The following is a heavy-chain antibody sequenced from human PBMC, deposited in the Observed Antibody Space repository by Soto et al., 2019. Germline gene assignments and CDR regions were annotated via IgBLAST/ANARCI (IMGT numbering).Heavy chain of an antibody. CDR1: GFTFSSYS. V-gene: IGHV3-48*04. D-gene: IGHD2-21*02. J-gene: IGHJ6*02. CDR3: ARDIVVTAILYYYGMDV. CDR2: ISSSSSTI. Sequence: PGGSLRLSCAASGFTFSSYSMNWVRQAPGKGLEWVSYISSSSSTIYYADSVKGRFTISRDNAKNSLYLQMNSLRAEDTAVYYCARDIVVTAILYYYGMDVWGQGTTVTVSS.